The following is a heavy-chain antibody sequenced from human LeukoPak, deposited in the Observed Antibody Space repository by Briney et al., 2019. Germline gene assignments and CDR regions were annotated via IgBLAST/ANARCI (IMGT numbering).Heavy chain of an antibody. D-gene: IGHD3-3*01. Sequence: ASVKVSCKACGYTFPSYGISWVRQAPGQGLEWMGWINPNSGGTNYAQKFQGRVTMTRDTSISTAYMELSRLRSDDTAVYYCARCYDFWSGSNEFDYWGQGTLVTVFS. CDR3: ARCYDFWSGSNEFDY. V-gene: IGHV1-2*02. CDR2: INPNSGGT. CDR1: GYTFPSYG. J-gene: IGHJ4*02.